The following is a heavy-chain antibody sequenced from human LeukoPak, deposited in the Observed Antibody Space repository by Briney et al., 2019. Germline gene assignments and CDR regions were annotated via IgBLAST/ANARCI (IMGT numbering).Heavy chain of an antibody. D-gene: IGHD2/OR15-2a*01. CDR2: IKQDGTDK. CDR3: ARETFMDV. V-gene: IGHV3-7*05. Sequence: GGSLRLSCAASGFTFGSYWMSWVRQAPGKGLEWVANIKQDGTDKYYVDSVKGRFTISRDDAKTSLYLQMNSLRAEDTAVYYCARETFMDVWGQGTTVTVSS. CDR1: GFTFGSYW. J-gene: IGHJ6*02.